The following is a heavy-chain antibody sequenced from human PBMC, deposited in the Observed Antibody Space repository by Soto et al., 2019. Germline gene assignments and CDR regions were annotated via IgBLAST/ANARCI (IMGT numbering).Heavy chain of an antibody. V-gene: IGHV4-59*08. D-gene: IGHD4-17*01. CDR3: ARGDYGPNWFDP. CDR1: GGSISSYY. Sequence: SETLSLTCTVSGGSISSYYWSWIRQPPGKGLEWIGYIYYSGSTNYNPSLKSRVTISVDTSKNQFSLKLSSVTAADTAVYYCARGDYGPNWFDPWGQGTLVTVSS. CDR2: IYYSGST. J-gene: IGHJ5*02.